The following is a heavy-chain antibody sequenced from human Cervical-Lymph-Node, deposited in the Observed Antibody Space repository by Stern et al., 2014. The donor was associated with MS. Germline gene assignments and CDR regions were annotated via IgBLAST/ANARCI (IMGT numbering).Heavy chain of an antibody. CDR3: ARDNDDNGMDV. Sequence: QVQLQESGAEVKKPGSSVRVSCKASGGTFNDFAFSWVRQAPGQGLEWMGGIIPIIGTINYAQKFKGRVTITAEESATTRYMAVNTLRSEDTAVYYCARDNDDNGMDVWGQGTTVTVSS. D-gene: IGHD1-1*01. CDR2: IIPIIGTI. CDR1: GGTFNDFA. V-gene: IGHV1-69*01. J-gene: IGHJ6*02.